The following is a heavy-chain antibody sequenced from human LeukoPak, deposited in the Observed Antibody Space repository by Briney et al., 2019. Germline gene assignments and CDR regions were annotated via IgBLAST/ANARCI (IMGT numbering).Heavy chain of an antibody. D-gene: IGHD3-3*01. CDR2: ISYDGSNK. CDR3: ASPPGYDFWSGFDY. J-gene: IGHJ4*02. CDR1: EFTFSSYG. Sequence: GRSLRLSCAASEFTFSSYGMHWVRQAPGKGLEWVAVISYDGSNKYYADSVKGRFTISRDNSKNTLYLQMNSLRAEDTAVYYCASPPGYDFWSGFDYWGQGTLVTVSS. V-gene: IGHV3-30*03.